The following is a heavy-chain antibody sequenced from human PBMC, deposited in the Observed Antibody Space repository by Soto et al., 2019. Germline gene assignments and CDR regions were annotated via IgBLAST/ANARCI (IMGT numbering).Heavy chain of an antibody. D-gene: IGHD6-6*01. V-gene: IGHV3-53*02. CDR1: GFTVSGNY. CDR3: ASTRGSSYDY. Sequence: ELQLVETGGGLIQPGGSLRLSCAASGFTVSGNYMSWVRQAPGKGLEWVSVIYNGGGTYYADSVKGRFTISRDNSKNTLYLKMNSLRAEDTAVYYCASTRGSSYDYWGQGTLVTVSS. J-gene: IGHJ4*02. CDR2: IYNGGGT.